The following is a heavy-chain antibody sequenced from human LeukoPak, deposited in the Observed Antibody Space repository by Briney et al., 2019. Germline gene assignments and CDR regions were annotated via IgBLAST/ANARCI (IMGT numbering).Heavy chain of an antibody. J-gene: IGHJ3*02. Sequence: GASVKVSCKASGYTFTSYAMNWVRQAPGQGLEWMGWINTNTGNPTYAQGFTGRFVFSLDTSVSTAYLQISSLKAEDTAVYYCARVAFDWGSSESAFDIWGQGTMVTVSS. CDR1: GYTFTSYA. D-gene: IGHD3-9*01. CDR3: ARVAFDWGSSESAFDI. CDR2: INTNTGNP. V-gene: IGHV7-4-1*02.